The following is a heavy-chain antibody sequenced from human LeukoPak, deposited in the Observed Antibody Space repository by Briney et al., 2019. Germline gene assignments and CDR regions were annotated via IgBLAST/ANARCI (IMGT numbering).Heavy chain of an antibody. J-gene: IGHJ4*02. CDR1: GGSISSYY. CDR3: ARGAHYFDY. CDR2: IYYSGST. Sequence: PSETLSLTCTVSGGSISSYYWSWIRQPPGKGLEWIGYIYYSGSTNYNPSLKSRVTISVDTSKNQFSLKLSSVTAADTAVYYCARGAHYFDYWGQGALVTVSS. V-gene: IGHV4-59*01.